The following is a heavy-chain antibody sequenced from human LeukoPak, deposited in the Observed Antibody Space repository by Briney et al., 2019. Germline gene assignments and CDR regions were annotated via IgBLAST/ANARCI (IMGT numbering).Heavy chain of an antibody. Sequence: PSETLSLTCAVYGGSFSGYYWSWIRQPPGKGLEWIGEINHSGSTNYNPSLKSRVTISVDTSKNQFSLKLSSVTAADTAVYYCARHRNTYYYGSGSYFWFDPWGQGTLVTVSS. V-gene: IGHV4-34*01. CDR3: ARHRNTYYYGSGSYFWFDP. D-gene: IGHD3-10*01. J-gene: IGHJ5*02. CDR1: GGSFSGYY. CDR2: INHSGST.